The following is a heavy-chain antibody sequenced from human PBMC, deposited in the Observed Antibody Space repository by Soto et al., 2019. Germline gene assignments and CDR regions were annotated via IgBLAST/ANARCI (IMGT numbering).Heavy chain of an antibody. V-gene: IGHV3-21*01. J-gene: IGHJ4*02. CDR1: GFTFSNAW. CDR2: ISSSSSYI. Sequence: GGSLRLSCAASGFTFSNAWMNWVRQAPGKGLEWVSSISSSSSYIYYADSVKGRFTISRDNAKNSLYLQMNSLRAEDTAVYYCVREGYDLSFDYWGQGTLVTVSS. D-gene: IGHD5-12*01. CDR3: VREGYDLSFDY.